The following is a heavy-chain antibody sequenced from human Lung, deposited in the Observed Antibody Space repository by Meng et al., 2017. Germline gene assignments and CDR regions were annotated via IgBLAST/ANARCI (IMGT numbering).Heavy chain of an antibody. Sequence: QITLKESGPSLVKPTQTLTLTCTFSGFSLRTSGVGVGWIRQPPGKALEWLALIYWDDDKSYSPSLKSRLTITKDTSKNQVVLTMTNMDPVDTATYYCAHIVLYDSYDYWGQGTLVTVSS. J-gene: IGHJ4*02. CDR2: IYWDDDK. CDR1: GFSLRTSGVG. V-gene: IGHV2-5*02. CDR3: AHIVLYDSYDY. D-gene: IGHD3-22*01.